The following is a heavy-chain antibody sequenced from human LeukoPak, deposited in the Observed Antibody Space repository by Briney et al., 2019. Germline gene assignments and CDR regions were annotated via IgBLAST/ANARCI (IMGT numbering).Heavy chain of an antibody. J-gene: IGHJ6*03. Sequence: KPSETLSLTCTVSGGSISSYYWSWIRQPPGKGLEWIGEINHSGSTNYNPSLKSRVTISVDTSKNQFSLKLSSVTAADTAVYYCARLLRFGVVEYYYYYMDVWGKGTTVTISS. V-gene: IGHV4-34*01. CDR1: GGSISSYY. CDR2: INHSGST. D-gene: IGHD3-10*01. CDR3: ARLLRFGVVEYYYYYMDV.